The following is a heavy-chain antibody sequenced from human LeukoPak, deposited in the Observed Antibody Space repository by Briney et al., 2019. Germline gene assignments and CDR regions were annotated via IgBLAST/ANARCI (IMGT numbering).Heavy chain of an antibody. V-gene: IGHV3-7*01. J-gene: IGHJ5*01. CDR1: GFTFSSYS. Sequence: GGSLRLSCAASGFTFSSYSMSWVRQAPGKGLEWVANIKEDSSDKNYVDSMKGRFTISRDNAKNSLYLQMNSLRAEDTAVYYCARESGRFRFDSWGQGTLVTVSS. CDR2: IKEDSSDK. CDR3: ARESGRFRFDS. D-gene: IGHD3-3*01.